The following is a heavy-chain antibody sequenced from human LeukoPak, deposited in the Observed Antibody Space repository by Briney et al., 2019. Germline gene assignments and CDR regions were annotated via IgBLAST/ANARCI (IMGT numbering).Heavy chain of an antibody. CDR3: ARRPRGYYGSGEHLHGDY. J-gene: IGHJ4*02. CDR1: GFTFSSYS. CDR2: ISSSGSTI. V-gene: IGHV3-48*04. D-gene: IGHD3-10*01. Sequence: GGSLRLSCAASGFTFSSYSLNWVRQAPGKGLGGGSYISSSGSTIYYADSVKGRFTISRDNAKNSLYLQMNSLRAEDTAVYYCARRPRGYYGSGEHLHGDYWGQGTLVTVSS.